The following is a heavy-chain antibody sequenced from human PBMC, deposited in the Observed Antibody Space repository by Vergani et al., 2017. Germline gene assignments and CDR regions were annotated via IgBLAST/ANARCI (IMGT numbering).Heavy chain of an antibody. CDR3: ARGLLERDWGDFDI. D-gene: IGHD3-10*01. J-gene: IGHJ3*02. Sequence: QVQLQESGPGLVKPSQTLSLTCTVSCGSISSGGYYWSWIRQHPGKGLEWIGYIYYSGSTYYSPSLKSLVTISVDTSKNQFSLKLSAVTAADTAVYYCARGLLERDWGDFDIWGQGTMVTVSS. CDR2: IYYSGST. CDR1: CGSISSGGYY. V-gene: IGHV4-31*01.